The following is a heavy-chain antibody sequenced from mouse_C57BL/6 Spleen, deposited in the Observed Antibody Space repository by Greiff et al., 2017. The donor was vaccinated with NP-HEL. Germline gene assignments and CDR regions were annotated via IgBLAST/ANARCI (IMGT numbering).Heavy chain of an antibody. CDR1: GFTFSDYY. CDR3: ARGLTGSYAMDY. J-gene: IGHJ4*01. Sequence: DVQLVESEGGLVQPGSSMKLSCTASGFTFSDYYMAWVRQVPEKGLEWVANINYDGSSTYYLDSLKSRFIISRDNAKNILYLQMSSLKSEDTATYYCARGLTGSYAMDYWGQGTSVTVSS. D-gene: IGHD4-1*01. CDR2: INYDGSST. V-gene: IGHV5-16*01.